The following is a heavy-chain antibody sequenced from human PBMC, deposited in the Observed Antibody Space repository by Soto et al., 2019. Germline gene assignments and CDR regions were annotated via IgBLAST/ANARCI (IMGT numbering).Heavy chain of an antibody. J-gene: IGHJ4*02. Sequence: SVKVSCKASGGTLSSYAISWVRQAPGQGLECMGGIIPLFGTATYAQKFQGRVTITADESTNTAYMELSSLRSEDTAVYYCACGPRLGDFSLYWGQGTLVTVSS. V-gene: IGHV1-69*13. D-gene: IGHD4-17*01. CDR1: GGTLSSYA. CDR3: ACGPRLGDFSLY. CDR2: IIPLFGTA.